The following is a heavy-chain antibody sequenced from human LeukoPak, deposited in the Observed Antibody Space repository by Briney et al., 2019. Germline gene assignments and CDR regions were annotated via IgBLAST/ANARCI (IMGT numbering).Heavy chain of an antibody. CDR3: ARVGYSSSWYPWYYFDY. CDR1: GFTFSSYS. D-gene: IGHD6-13*01. CDR2: ISSSSSYI. Sequence: GGSLRLSCAASGFTFSSYSMNWVRQAPGKGLEWVSSISSSSSYIYYADSVKGRFTISRDNAKNSLYLQMNSLRAEDTAVYYCARVGYSSSWYPWYYFDYWGQGTLVTVSS. V-gene: IGHV3-21*01. J-gene: IGHJ4*02.